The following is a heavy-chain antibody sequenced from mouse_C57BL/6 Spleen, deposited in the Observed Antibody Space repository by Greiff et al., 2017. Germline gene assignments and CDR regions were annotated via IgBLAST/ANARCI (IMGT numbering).Heavy chain of an antibody. J-gene: IGHJ2*01. CDR1: GYTFTSYW. V-gene: IGHV1-69*01. CDR3: ARRHYGSSLDY. Sequence: QVQLQQPGAELVMPGASVKLSCKASGYTFTSYWMHWVKQRPGQGLEWIGEIDPSDSYTNYNQKFKGKSTLTVDKSSSTAYMQLSSLTSEDSAVYYCARRHYGSSLDYWGQGTTLTVSS. CDR2: IDPSDSYT. D-gene: IGHD1-1*01.